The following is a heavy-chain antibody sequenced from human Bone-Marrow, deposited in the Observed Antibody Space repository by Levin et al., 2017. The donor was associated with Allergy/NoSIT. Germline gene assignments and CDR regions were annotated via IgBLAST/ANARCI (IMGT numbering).Heavy chain of an antibody. Sequence: NSGGSLRLSCAASGFTFSSFSMNWVRQAPGKGLEWVSSITSTNDIYYADSVKGRFTISRDNAKKSLYLYMDSLRAEDSAVYYCARRSNGYGSPGWEGIDPWGQGTLVTVSS. V-gene: IGHV3-21*01. CDR1: GFTFSSFS. CDR2: ITSTNDI. D-gene: IGHD3-10*01. CDR3: ARRSNGYGSPGWEGIDP. J-gene: IGHJ5*02.